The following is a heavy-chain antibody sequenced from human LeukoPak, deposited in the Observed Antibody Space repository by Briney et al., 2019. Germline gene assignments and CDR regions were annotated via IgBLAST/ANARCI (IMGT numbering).Heavy chain of an antibody. Sequence: ASVKVSCKASGYTFTGYYMHWVRQAPGQGLEWMGWINPNSGGTNYAQKFQGRVTMTRDTSISTAYMELSRLRSDDTAVYYCARDIAVAAGRNDAFDIWGQGTMVTVSS. J-gene: IGHJ3*02. CDR3: ARDIAVAAGRNDAFDI. CDR2: INPNSGGT. V-gene: IGHV1-2*02. CDR1: GYTFTGYY. D-gene: IGHD6-19*01.